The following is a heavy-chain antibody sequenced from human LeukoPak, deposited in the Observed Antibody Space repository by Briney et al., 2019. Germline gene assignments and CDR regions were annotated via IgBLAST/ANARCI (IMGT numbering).Heavy chain of an antibody. J-gene: IGHJ4*02. CDR2: ISSDGSDK. Sequence: GGSLRLSCAASGFTFSSYAMHWVRQAPGKGLEWVAVISSDGSDKYYADSVKGRFTISRDSSKYTLYLQMNSLRAEDTAVYYCAKGSGDSSAWFQLFDYWGQGTLVTVSS. V-gene: IGHV3-30*04. CDR1: GFTFSSYA. CDR3: AKGSGDSSAWFQLFDY. D-gene: IGHD6-19*01.